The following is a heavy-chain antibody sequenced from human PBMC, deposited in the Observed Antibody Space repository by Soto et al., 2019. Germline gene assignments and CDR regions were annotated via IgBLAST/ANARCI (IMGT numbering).Heavy chain of an antibody. V-gene: IGHV4-59*08. D-gene: IGHD5-12*01. CDR2: IYYSGST. Sequence: SETLSLTCTASGCSIISYYWSWIRQPPGKGLEWIGYIYYSGSTNYNPSLKSRVTISVDTSKNQFSLKLSSVTAADTAVHYCARRGMEYSGYDWGDSGYYYYYMDVWGKGTTVT. J-gene: IGHJ6*03. CDR1: GCSIISYY. CDR3: ARRGMEYSGYDWGDSGYYYYYMDV.